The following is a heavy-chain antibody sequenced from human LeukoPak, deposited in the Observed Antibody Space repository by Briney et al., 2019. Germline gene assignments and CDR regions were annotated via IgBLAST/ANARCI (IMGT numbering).Heavy chain of an antibody. V-gene: IGHV1-46*01. CDR2: INPSGGST. D-gene: IGHD3-16*02. Sequence: GASVRVSCKASGYTFISYNINWLRQAPGQGLEWMGIINPSGGSTSYAQKFQGRVTMTEDTSTDTAYMELSSLRSEDTAVYYCATFLGELSGSAGFDPWGQGTLVTVSS. J-gene: IGHJ5*02. CDR1: GYTFISYN. CDR3: ATFLGELSGSAGFDP.